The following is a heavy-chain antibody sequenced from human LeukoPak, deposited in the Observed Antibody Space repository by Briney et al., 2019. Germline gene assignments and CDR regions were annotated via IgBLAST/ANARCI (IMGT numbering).Heavy chain of an antibody. V-gene: IGHV1-8*01. CDR1: GYTFTSDD. J-gene: IGHJ4*02. Sequence: ASVKVSCKASGYTFTSDDINWVRQATGQGLEGMGWMNPNSGNTGYAQKFQRRVTMTMNTSISTAYMELSSLRSEDTAVYYCARGYSSGTFDYWGQGTLVTVSS. CDR2: MNPNSGNT. CDR3: ARGYSSGTFDY. D-gene: IGHD6-19*01.